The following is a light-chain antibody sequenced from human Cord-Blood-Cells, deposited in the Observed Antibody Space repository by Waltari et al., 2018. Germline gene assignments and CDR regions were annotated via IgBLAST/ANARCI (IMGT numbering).Light chain of an antibody. CDR3: QQFNSYPLT. Sequence: AIQLTQSPSSLPASVGDRXTXPCRASQGISSALAWYQQKPGKAPKLLFYDASSLESGVPSRFSGSGSGTDFTLTISSLQPEDFATYYCQQFNSYPLTFGGGTKVEIK. CDR1: QGISSA. CDR2: DAS. J-gene: IGKJ4*01. V-gene: IGKV1-13*02.